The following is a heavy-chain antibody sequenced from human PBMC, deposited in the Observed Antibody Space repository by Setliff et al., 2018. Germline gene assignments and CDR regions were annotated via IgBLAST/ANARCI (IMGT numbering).Heavy chain of an antibody. CDR2: IYRTGTT. CDR1: GYSISSGYY. CDR3: ARGGGYYLDL. V-gene: IGHV4-38-2*01. J-gene: IGHJ4*02. Sequence: SETLSLTCGVSGYSISSGYYRGWIRQPPGKGLEWIGSIYRTGTTHYNPSLKSRVTMSLDTSKNHFSLKLSSVTAADTAVYYCARGGGYYLDLWGQGMLVT. D-gene: IGHD3-16*01.